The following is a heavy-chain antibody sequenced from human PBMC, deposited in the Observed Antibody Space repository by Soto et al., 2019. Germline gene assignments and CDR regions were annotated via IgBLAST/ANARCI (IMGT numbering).Heavy chain of an antibody. CDR2: IIHSGST. V-gene: IGHV4-34*01. CDR3: ARGFGTLVRGIIREYSGMDV. D-gene: IGHD3-10*01. J-gene: IGHJ6*02. CDR1: GGSFSGYY. Sequence: QVQLQQWGAGLLKPSETLSLTCAVYGGSFSGYYWSWIRQPPGKGLEWIGEIIHSGSTKYNPSLRSRVTISVDTSNNQFSLRLSSVAAADTAVFYCARGFGTLVRGIIREYSGMDVWGQGTTVTVSS.